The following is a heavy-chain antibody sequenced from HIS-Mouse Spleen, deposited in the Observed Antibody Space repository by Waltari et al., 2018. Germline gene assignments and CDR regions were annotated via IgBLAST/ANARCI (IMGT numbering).Heavy chain of an antibody. V-gene: IGHV3-74*01. Sequence: EVQLVESGGGLVQPGGSLRLSCADSGFTFSTYWMHWVRQAPGKGRGWVSRINSDGSSTSYADSVKGRFTISRDNAKNTLYLQMNSLRAEDTAVYYCARDAAVTYFDYWGQGTLVTVSS. CDR1: GFTFSTYW. J-gene: IGHJ4*02. CDR3: ARDAAVTYFDY. D-gene: IGHD4-17*01. CDR2: INSDGSST.